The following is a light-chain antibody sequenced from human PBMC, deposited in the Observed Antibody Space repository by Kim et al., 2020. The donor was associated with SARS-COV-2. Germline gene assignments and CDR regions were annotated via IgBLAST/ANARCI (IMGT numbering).Light chain of an antibody. V-gene: IGLV2-23*02. CDR2: EVS. J-gene: IGLJ3*02. CDR1: SSDVGSYNL. Sequence: SPGQSITISCTGTSSDVGSYNLLSWYQQHPGKAPKLMVYEVSKRPSGVSNRFSGSKSGNTASLTISGLQAEDEADYYCCSYAGSRVFGGGTQLTVL. CDR3: CSYAGSRV.